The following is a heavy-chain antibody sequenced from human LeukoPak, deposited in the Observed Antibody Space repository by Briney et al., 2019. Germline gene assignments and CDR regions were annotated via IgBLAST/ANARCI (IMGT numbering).Heavy chain of an antibody. CDR3: ARDCCGYSYGPLDY. CDR1: GGTFSSYA. J-gene: IGHJ4*02. Sequence: ASVKVSCKASGGTFSSYAISWVRQAPGQGLEWMGGIIPIFGTANYAQKFQGRVTITADESTSAAYMELSSLRSEDTAVYYCARDCCGYSYGPLDYWGQGTLVTVSS. CDR2: IIPIFGTA. D-gene: IGHD5-18*01. V-gene: IGHV1-69*01.